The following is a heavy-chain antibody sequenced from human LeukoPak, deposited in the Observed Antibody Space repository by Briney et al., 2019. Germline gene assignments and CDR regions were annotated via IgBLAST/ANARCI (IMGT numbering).Heavy chain of an antibody. D-gene: IGHD6-13*01. Sequence: GGSLRLSCAASGFTFSSYAMSWVRQAPGKGLEWVSAISGSGGSTYYADSVKGRFTISRDNSKNTLYLQMNSLRAEDTAVYYCARDSRSIAAAGGYYYYYMDVWGKGTTVTVSS. J-gene: IGHJ6*03. CDR3: ARDSRSIAAAGGYYYYYMDV. CDR2: ISGSGGST. V-gene: IGHV3-23*01. CDR1: GFTFSSYA.